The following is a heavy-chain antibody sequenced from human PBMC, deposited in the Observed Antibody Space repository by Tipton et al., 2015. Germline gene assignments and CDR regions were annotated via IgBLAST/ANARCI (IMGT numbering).Heavy chain of an antibody. Sequence: TLSLTCTVSGGSISSSSYYWAWIRQPPGKGLEWIGSIYHSGTTYSNPSLKSRVTISVDTSKNQFSLKLRSVTAADTALYYCARARGRHGGLFDSWGQGILVTVSS. CDR1: GGSISSSSYY. V-gene: IGHV4-39*07. CDR3: ARARGRHGGLFDS. CDR2: IYHSGTT. D-gene: IGHD4-23*01. J-gene: IGHJ4*02.